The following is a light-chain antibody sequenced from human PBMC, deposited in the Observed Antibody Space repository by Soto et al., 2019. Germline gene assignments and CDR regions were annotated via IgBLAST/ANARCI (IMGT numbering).Light chain of an antibody. CDR2: EVT. CDR1: TTDIAPYNY. J-gene: IGLJ1*01. CDR3: SSYTNRSNLYV. V-gene: IGLV2-14*03. Sequence: QPASDTRSPGRSHSISYNETTTDIAPYNYVSWYQQHPGKAPTLMVYEVTNRPSGVSDRFTGSESGNTASLTISGLQADDDGYDSCSSYTNRSNLYVFGTGTKV.